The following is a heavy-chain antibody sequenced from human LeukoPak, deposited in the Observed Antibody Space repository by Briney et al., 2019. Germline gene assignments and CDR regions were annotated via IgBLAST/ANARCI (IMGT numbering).Heavy chain of an antibody. Sequence: PGGSLRLSCAASGFTFSDYYMIWVRQASGKGLEWVTSISSRSTIYYADSVKGRFTISRDNAKNSLYLQMKSLRAEDTAVYYSARALISGYCSSTSCYGFDYWGQGTLVTVSS. D-gene: IGHD2-2*01. CDR1: GFTFSDYY. J-gene: IGHJ4*02. V-gene: IGHV3-69-1*02. CDR3: ARALISGYCSSTSCYGFDY. CDR2: ISSRSTI.